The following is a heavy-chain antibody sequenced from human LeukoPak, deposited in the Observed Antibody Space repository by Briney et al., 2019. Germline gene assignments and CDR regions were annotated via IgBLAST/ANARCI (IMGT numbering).Heavy chain of an antibody. D-gene: IGHD5-18*01. CDR3: ARYLQKYSYGPKQYYFDY. Sequence: PGGSLRLSCAASGFTFSSYGMHWVRQAPGKGLEWVAFIRYDGSNKYYADSVKGRFTISRDNSKNTLYLQMNSLRAEDTAVYYCARYLQKYSYGPKQYYFDYWGQGTLVTVSS. V-gene: IGHV3-30*02. CDR2: IRYDGSNK. J-gene: IGHJ4*02. CDR1: GFTFSSYG.